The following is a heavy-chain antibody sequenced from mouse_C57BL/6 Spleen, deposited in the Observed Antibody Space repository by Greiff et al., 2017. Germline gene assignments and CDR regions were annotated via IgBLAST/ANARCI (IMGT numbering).Heavy chain of an antibody. Sequence: EVKLMESGGRLVTPGGSLKLSCAASGFTFSTYTMSWVRQTPEKRLEWVATISGGGGNTYYPDSVKGRLTISRDNAKNTLYLQMSSLRSEDTALYYCARDTTVVGYWYFDVWGTGTTVTVSS. V-gene: IGHV5-9*01. CDR3: ARDTTVVGYWYFDV. CDR1: GFTFSTYT. CDR2: ISGGGGNT. J-gene: IGHJ1*03. D-gene: IGHD1-1*01.